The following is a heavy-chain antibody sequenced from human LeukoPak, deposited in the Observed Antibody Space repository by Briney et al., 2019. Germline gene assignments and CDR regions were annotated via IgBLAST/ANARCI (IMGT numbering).Heavy chain of an antibody. Sequence: ASETLSLTCTVSGGSISSSSYYWGWIRQPPGKGLEWIGSIYYSGSTYYNPSLKSRLTISVDTSKNQFSLKLSSVTAADTAVYYCARRRDSSGYYNLDYWGQGTLVTVSS. J-gene: IGHJ4*02. CDR2: IYYSGST. D-gene: IGHD3-22*01. V-gene: IGHV4-39*01. CDR3: ARRRDSSGYYNLDY. CDR1: GGSISSSSYY.